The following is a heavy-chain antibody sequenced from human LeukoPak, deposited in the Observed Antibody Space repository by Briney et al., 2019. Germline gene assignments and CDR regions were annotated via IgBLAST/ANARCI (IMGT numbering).Heavy chain of an antibody. CDR1: GGSISTYY. CDR2: IYYSGST. Sequence: SGTLSLTCAVSGGSISTYYWSWLRQSPGKGLEWIGYIYYSGSTNYNPSLKSRLTISVDTSKNQFSLKLSSVTAADTAVYYCARVGSGCFDYWGQGTLVTVSS. D-gene: IGHD3-10*01. J-gene: IGHJ4*02. CDR3: ARVGSGCFDY. V-gene: IGHV4-59*01.